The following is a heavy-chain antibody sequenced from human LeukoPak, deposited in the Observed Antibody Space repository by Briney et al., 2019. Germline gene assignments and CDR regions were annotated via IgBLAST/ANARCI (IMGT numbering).Heavy chain of an antibody. V-gene: IGHV1-2*02. Sequence: SVTDTCKASRYTFTSYYLHWVRQAPGQGLEWMGWINPNSGGTDYAPKLQGRVTMTTDTSKTTAYMELRSLTSDDTAVYYCARRLGGYSHSDFWGPVILVTVSS. CDR3: ARRLGGYSHSDF. D-gene: IGHD3-16*01. J-gene: IGHJ4*02. CDR2: INPNSGGT. CDR1: RYTFTSYY.